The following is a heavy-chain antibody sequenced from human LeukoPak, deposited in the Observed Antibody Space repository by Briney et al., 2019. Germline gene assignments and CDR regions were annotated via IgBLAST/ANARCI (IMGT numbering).Heavy chain of an antibody. V-gene: IGHV1-69*06. CDR2: IIPIFGTA. J-gene: IGHJ5*02. D-gene: IGHD2-21*02. Sequence: GASVKVSCKTSGGTFSNYTISWVRQAPGQGLEWMGGIIPIFGTANYAQKLQGKVTITADKSTSTAYMELSSLRSEDTAVYYCARTYCGGDCYSSRGWFDTWGQGTLVTVSS. CDR3: ARTYCGGDCYSSRGWFDT. CDR1: GGTFSNYT.